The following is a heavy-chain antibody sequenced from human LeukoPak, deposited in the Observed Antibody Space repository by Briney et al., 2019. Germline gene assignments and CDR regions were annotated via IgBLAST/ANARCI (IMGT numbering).Heavy chain of an antibody. CDR3: ARRPSLWLVDY. J-gene: IGHJ4*02. Sequence: PGGSLRLSCAASGFTFSSYWMSWVRQAPGKGLEWVSYISSSGSTIYYADSVKGRFTISRDNAKNSLYLQMNSLRAEDTAVYYCARRPSLWLVDYWGQGTLVTVSS. D-gene: IGHD6-19*01. CDR1: GFTFSSYW. CDR2: ISSSGSTI. V-gene: IGHV3-48*04.